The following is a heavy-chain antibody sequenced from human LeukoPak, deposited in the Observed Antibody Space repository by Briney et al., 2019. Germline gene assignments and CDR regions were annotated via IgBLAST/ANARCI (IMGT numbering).Heavy chain of an antibody. CDR3: ARDNVIR. D-gene: IGHD3-16*02. J-gene: IGHJ4*02. Sequence: ASVKVSCKASGYTFTSYGISWVRQALGQGLEWMGRINPNSGGTNYAQKFQGRVTMTRDTSISTAYMELSRLRSDDTAVYYCARDNVIRWGQGTLVTVSS. CDR2: INPNSGGT. CDR1: GYTFTSYG. V-gene: IGHV1-2*06.